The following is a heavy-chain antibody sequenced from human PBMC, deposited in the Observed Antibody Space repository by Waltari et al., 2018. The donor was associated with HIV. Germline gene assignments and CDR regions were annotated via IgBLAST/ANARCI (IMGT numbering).Heavy chain of an antibody. CDR1: GYNLTGYY. Sequence: QVQLVQSGAEVKKPGASVKVSCKASGYNLTGYYMPWVRQAPGQGLEWMGWINPNSGGTNYAQKFQGRVTMTRDTSISTAYMELSRLRSDDTAVYYCARARQTMVRTFDPWGQGTLVTVSS. CDR3: ARARQTMVRTFDP. J-gene: IGHJ5*02. D-gene: IGHD3-10*01. CDR2: INPNSGGT. V-gene: IGHV1-2*02.